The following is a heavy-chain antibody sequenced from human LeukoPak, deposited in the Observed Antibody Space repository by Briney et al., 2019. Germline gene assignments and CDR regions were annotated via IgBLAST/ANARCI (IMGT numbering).Heavy chain of an antibody. CDR3: ARRYDSFDY. Sequence: GESLQISCQGSGYTFTSYWIGWVRQMPGKGLEWMGIIYPGDSDTRYSPSFQGQVTISADKSINTAYLQWSSLKASDTAMYYCARRYDSFDYWGQGTLVTVSS. J-gene: IGHJ4*02. D-gene: IGHD3-3*01. CDR2: IYPGDSDT. V-gene: IGHV5-51*01. CDR1: GYTFTSYW.